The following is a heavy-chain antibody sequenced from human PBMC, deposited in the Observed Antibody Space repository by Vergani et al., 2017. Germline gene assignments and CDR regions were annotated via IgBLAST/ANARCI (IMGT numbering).Heavy chain of an antibody. CDR2: MNPNSGNT. V-gene: IGHV1-8*02. J-gene: IGHJ3*01. D-gene: IGHD6-13*01. CDR3: ARAPFRITAAEDYAFDV. Sequence: QVQLVQSGAEVKKPGGSVQVSCKASGYTLNTYDINWVRQAAGQGLEWMGWMNPNSGNTGYAQKFQGRVTMTSITSIGTAYMELSGLTSDDTAVYYCARAPFRITAAEDYAFDVWGQGTLVTVSS. CDR1: GYTLNTYD.